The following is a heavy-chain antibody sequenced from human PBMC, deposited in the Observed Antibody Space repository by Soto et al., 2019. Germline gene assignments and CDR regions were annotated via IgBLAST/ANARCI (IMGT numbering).Heavy chain of an antibody. CDR1: GFTFTSYE. V-gene: IGHV3-48*03. J-gene: IGHJ4*02. CDR3: AREELNCGGDCFAF. Sequence: EVQLVESGGGLEQRGRSLRLSCAASGFTFTSYEFNWVRQAPGKGLEWISYIGTSGTNIYYADSVKGRFTVSRDNAKNALYLQMNSLRAEDTAIYYCAREELNCGGDCFAFWGQGALVTVSS. D-gene: IGHD2-21*01. CDR2: IGTSGTNI.